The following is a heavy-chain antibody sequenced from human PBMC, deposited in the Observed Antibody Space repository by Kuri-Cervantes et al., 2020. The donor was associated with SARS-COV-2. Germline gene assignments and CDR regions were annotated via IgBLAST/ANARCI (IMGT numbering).Heavy chain of an antibody. CDR1: VGSFSDYY. V-gene: IGHV4-34*01. CDR3: ARGDFSYDDTSTRYYFDY. Sequence: SQTLSLTCAVYVGSFSDYYWGWVRQPPGKGLEWIGEINHSGSTNYNPSLKSRVTISVDTSKNQFSLKLSPFTAADTAVYYCARGDFSYDDTSTRYYFDYWGQGTLVTVSS. J-gene: IGHJ4*02. CDR2: INHSGST. D-gene: IGHD3-16*01.